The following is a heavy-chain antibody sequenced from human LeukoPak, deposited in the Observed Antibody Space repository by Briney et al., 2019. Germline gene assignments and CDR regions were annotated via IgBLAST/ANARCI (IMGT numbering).Heavy chain of an antibody. CDR1: GGSISSYY. CDR3: ASSDIVTGTTYYFDY. V-gene: IGHV4-59*01. D-gene: IGHD1-14*01. CDR2: VFHSGNT. J-gene: IGHJ4*02. Sequence: SETLSLTCSVSGGSISSYYRFWIRQPAGKVLEWIGSVFHSGNTNYNPSLKSRVTISVDTSKNQFSLKLSSVTAADTAVYYCASSDIVTGTTYYFDYWGQGTLITVSS.